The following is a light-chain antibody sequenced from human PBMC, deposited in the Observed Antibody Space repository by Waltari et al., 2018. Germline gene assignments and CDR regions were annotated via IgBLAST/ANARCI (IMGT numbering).Light chain of an antibody. CDR1: ENIDNY. CDR2: AGS. V-gene: IGKV1-39*01. J-gene: IGKJ2*01. CDR3: QQSYSTPRYT. Sequence: DIQMTQSPSSLSASVGDRVTITCRASENIDNYLNWYQQRPGKAPKLLIYAGSSLQSGVPSRFSGSRSGTDFTLTISSLQPEDFATYYCQQSYSTPRYTFGQGTNLEIK.